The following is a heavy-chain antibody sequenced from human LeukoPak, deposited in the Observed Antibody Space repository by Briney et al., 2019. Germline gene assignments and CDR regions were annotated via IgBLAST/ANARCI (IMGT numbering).Heavy chain of an antibody. CDR3: ARVGDGHSVNYLDS. V-gene: IGHV3-11*04. CDR2: ISFSGNTV. D-gene: IGHD5-24*01. J-gene: IGHJ4*02. Sequence: LSLTCTVSGXSISSSSYYWGWIRQPPGKGLEWISYISFSGNTVYYADSVKGRFTVSRDTAKNSLYLEMNSLRAEDTAMFYCARVGDGHSVNYLDSWGQGNMVTVSS. CDR1: GXSISSSSYY.